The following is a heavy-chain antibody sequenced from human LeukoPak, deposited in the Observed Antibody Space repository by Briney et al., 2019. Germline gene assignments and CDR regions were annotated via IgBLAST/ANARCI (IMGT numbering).Heavy chain of an antibody. CDR1: GFTFSSYA. J-gene: IGHJ4*02. V-gene: IGHV3-23*01. CDR2: ISGSGGST. CDR3: AKEGYSYGLYYFDY. D-gene: IGHD5-18*01. Sequence: PWGSLRLSCAASGFTFSSYAMSWVRHAPGKGLEGVSAISGSGGSTYYADSVKGRFTISRDNSKNTLYLQMNSLRAEDTAVYYCAKEGYSYGLYYFDYWGQGTLVTVSS.